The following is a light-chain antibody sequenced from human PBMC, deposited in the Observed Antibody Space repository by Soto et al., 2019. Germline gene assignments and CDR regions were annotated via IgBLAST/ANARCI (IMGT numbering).Light chain of an antibody. CDR3: SSYTSSSTYV. CDR2: DVS. V-gene: IGLV2-14*01. CDR1: SSDVGGYNY. Sequence: QSVLTQPASVSGSPGQSITISCTGTSSDVGGYNYVSWCQQHPGKAPKLMIYDVSNRPSGVSNRFSSSKSGNTASLTISGLQAEDEADYYCSSYTSSSTYVFGTGTKLTVL. J-gene: IGLJ1*01.